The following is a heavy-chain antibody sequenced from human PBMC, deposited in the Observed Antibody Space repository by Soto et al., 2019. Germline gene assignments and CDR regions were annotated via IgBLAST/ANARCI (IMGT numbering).Heavy chain of an antibody. J-gene: IGHJ4*02. CDR1: GFSLTTGRVG. D-gene: IGHD2-15*01. V-gene: IGHV2-5*01. CDR3: THRLVGSGQGY. Sequence: QITLEETGPTLVKPTQTLTLTCTFSGFSLTTGRVGVGWIRQPPGKALEWLAVTHWNDDNHYSPSLKSRLTITKDTSKNQVDLTLTNRDPVDTATYYCTHRLVGSGQGYWGQVTLVTFSS. CDR2: THWNDDN.